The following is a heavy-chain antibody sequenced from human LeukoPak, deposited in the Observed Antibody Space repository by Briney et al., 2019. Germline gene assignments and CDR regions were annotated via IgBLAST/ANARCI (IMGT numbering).Heavy chain of an antibody. CDR1: GFTVSSTH. J-gene: IGHJ4*02. CDR3: AGGIAVAGLDY. D-gene: IGHD6-19*01. Sequence: GGSLRLSCEASGFTVSSTHMVWVRQAPGKGLGWVSVTYTGGNSYYTDSVKGRFTISRDNSKNTLYPQMNSLRVEDTAVYYCAGGIAVAGLDYWGQGTLVTVSS. CDR2: TYTGGNS. V-gene: IGHV3-53*01.